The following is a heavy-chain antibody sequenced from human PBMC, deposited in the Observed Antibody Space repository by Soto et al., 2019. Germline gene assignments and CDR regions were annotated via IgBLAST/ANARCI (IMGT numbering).Heavy chain of an antibody. CDR2: ISYDGSIK. J-gene: IGHJ6*02. D-gene: IGHD6-13*01. Sequence: QVQLVESGGGVVQPGRSLRLSCAASGFTFSNYGIHWVRQAPGKGLEWVAVISYDGSIKDYADSVKGRFTISRDNSKNTLYLQKNSLRIEDTSVYDCAKDDGSTWSMFYSYHSVDVWGHGTTGTDSS. CDR3: AKDDGSTWSMFYSYHSVDV. CDR1: GFTFSNYG. V-gene: IGHV3-30*18.